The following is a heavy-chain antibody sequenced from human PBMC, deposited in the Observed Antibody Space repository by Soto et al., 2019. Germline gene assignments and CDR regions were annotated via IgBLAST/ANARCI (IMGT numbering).Heavy chain of an antibody. D-gene: IGHD2-21*01. CDR2: IIPIFGTA. J-gene: IGHJ3*02. Sequence: SVKVSCKASGGTFSSYAISWVRQAPGQGLEWMGGIIPIFGTANYAQKFQGRVTITADKSTSTAYMELSSLRSEDTAVYYCARERRYCGGECYFHAFDIWGKGKMVTVSS. CDR3: ARERRYCGGECYFHAFDI. V-gene: IGHV1-69*06. CDR1: GGTFSSYA.